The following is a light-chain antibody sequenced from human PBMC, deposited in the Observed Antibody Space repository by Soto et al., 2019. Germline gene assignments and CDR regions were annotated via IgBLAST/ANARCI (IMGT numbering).Light chain of an antibody. J-gene: IGKJ1*01. CDR2: KAS. CDR1: QSISSW. V-gene: IGKV1-5*03. CDR3: QQYNSYSRT. Sequence: DMQMSLSPSTLKASVGDRVTITCRASQSISSWLAWYQQKPGKAPKLLIYKASSIESGVPSRFSGSGSGTEVTLTISSLQPDNFAPYYCQQYNSYSRTFGQGTKVEIK.